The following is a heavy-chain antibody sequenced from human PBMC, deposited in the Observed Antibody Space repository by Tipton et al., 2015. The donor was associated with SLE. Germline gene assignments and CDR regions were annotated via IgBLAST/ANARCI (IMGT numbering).Heavy chain of an antibody. V-gene: IGHV4-39*07. CDR2: IYYSGST. CDR1: GGSISSSSYY. J-gene: IGHJ4*02. D-gene: IGHD6-19*01. CDR3: ARSSGWYYFDY. Sequence: TLSLTCTVSGGSISSSSYYWGWIRQPPGKGLEWIGSIYYSGSTYYNPSLKSRVTISVDTSKNQFSLKLSSVTAADTAVYYCARSSGWYYFDYWGQGTLVTVSS.